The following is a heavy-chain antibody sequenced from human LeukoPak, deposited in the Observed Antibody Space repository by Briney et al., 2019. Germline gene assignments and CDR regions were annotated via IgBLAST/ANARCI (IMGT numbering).Heavy chain of an antibody. CDR3: EKDRYDYVWGSYRPERA. J-gene: IGHJ4*02. CDR2: ISGSGGST. CDR1: GFTFSSYA. V-gene: IGHV3-23*01. D-gene: IGHD3-16*02. Sequence: GGSLRLSSAASGFTFSSYAMSWVRQAPGKGLEWVSAISGSGGSTYYADSVKGRFAISRDNSKNTLYLQMNSLRAEDTAVYYCEKDRYDYVWGSYRPERAWGQGTLVTVSS.